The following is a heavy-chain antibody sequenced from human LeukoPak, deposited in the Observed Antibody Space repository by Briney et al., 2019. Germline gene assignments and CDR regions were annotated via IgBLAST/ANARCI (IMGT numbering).Heavy chain of an antibody. CDR2: IYHCGRT. CDR3: ASPKYCSSTSCYIRDARYFQH. Sequence: SETLSLTCAVSGYAISSCYYWGWIRQPPGKGLEWIGSIYHCGRTYYNPFLKSRVTISVDTSKNQFSLKLSSVTAADTAVYYCASPKYCSSTSCYIRDARYFQHWGQGTLVTVSS. J-gene: IGHJ1*01. V-gene: IGHV4-38-2*01. CDR1: GYAISSCYY. D-gene: IGHD2-2*02.